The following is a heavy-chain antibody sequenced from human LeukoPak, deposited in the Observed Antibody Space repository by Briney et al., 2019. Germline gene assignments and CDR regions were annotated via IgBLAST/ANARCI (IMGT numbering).Heavy chain of an antibody. CDR3: ARAKVGARDYFDY. CDR1: GFTFSSYS. Sequence: GGSLRLSCAASGFTFSSYSMIWVRQAPGRGLEWVSSISSSSSYIYYVDSVKGRFTTSRDNVENSLYLQMNSLRAEDTAVYYCARAKVGARDYFDYWGQGTLVTVSS. V-gene: IGHV3-21*01. D-gene: IGHD1-26*01. CDR2: ISSSSSYI. J-gene: IGHJ4*02.